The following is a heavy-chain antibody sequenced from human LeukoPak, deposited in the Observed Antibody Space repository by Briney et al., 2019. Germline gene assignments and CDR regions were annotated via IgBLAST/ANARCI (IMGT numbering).Heavy chain of an antibody. J-gene: IGHJ4*02. Sequence: ALVKVSCKASGGTFSSYAISWVRQAPGQGLEWMGGIIPIFGTANYAQKFQGRVTITVDESTSTAYMELSSLRSEDTAVYYCARGVGRQQWLVPFDYWGQGTLVTVSS. CDR1: GGTFSSYA. CDR2: IIPIFGTA. V-gene: IGHV1-69*13. D-gene: IGHD6-19*01. CDR3: ARGVGRQQWLVPFDY.